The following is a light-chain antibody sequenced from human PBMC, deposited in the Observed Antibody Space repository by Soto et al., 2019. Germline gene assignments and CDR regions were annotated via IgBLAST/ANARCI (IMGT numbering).Light chain of an antibody. CDR1: QSVLYSSNNKNY. V-gene: IGKV4-1*01. CDR2: WAY. Sequence: DIVMTQSPDSLAVSLGERATINCKSSQSVLYSSNNKNYLAWYQQKPGQPPKLLIYWAYTRESGVPDRFSGSESGTDFTLTISSRQAEDVAVYYCQQYYSTPYTFGQGTKLDIK. J-gene: IGKJ2*01. CDR3: QQYYSTPYT.